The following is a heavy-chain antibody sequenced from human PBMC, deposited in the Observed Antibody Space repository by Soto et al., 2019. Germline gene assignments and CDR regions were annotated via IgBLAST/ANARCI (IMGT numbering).Heavy chain of an antibody. J-gene: IGHJ4*02. CDR3: APQPTGYCSSSNCPGG. CDR1: GFTFSSYS. V-gene: IGHV3-48*01. Sequence: EVQLVESGGGLVQPGGSLRLSCAASGFTFSSYSMNWVRQAPGKGLEWVSYISSSSSTIYYADSVKGRFTISRDNAKSSLYLQMNSLRAEHMAVYYCAPQPTGYCSSSNCPGGWGLGTLVTVSS. D-gene: IGHD2-2*03. CDR2: ISSSSSTI.